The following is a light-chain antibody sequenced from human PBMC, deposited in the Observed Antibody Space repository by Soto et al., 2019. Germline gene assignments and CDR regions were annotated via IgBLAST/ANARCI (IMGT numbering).Light chain of an antibody. Sequence: EIVLTQSPATLSSSPGERATLSCRASQSVSSSLAWYQQKPGQAPRLLIYGASNRAGGIPARFSGSGSGTDFSLTISSLETEDFAVYYCQQRSNWPVTCGQGTRLEIK. J-gene: IGKJ5*01. CDR2: GAS. V-gene: IGKV3-11*01. CDR3: QQRSNWPVT. CDR1: QSVSSS.